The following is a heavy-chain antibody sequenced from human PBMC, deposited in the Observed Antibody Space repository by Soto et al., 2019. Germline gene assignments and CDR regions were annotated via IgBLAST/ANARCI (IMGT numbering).Heavy chain of an antibody. Sequence: GGSLRLSCAASGFTFSSYIMNWVRQAPGKGLEWVSYISSSSSTIYYADSVKGRFTISRDNAKNSLYLQMNSLRAEDKAVYYCALHQYKGAAATGRFEPWGQGTLVTVSS. D-gene: IGHD2-15*01. CDR3: ALHQYKGAAATGRFEP. V-gene: IGHV3-48*01. J-gene: IGHJ5*02. CDR2: ISSSSSTI. CDR1: GFTFSSYI.